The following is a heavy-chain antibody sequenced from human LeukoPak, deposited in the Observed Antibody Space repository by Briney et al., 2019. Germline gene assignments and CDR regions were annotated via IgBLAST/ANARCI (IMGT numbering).Heavy chain of an antibody. V-gene: IGHV4-39*01. CDR2: IYYSGST. Sequence: SETLSLTCTVSGGSISSSSYYWGWIRQPPGKGLEWIGNIYYSGSTYYNPSLKSRVTISVDTSKNQFSLKLSSVTAADTAVYYCARLVDNYYDGSGYYYPYYFDYWGQGTLVTVSS. J-gene: IGHJ4*02. CDR1: GGSISSSSYY. D-gene: IGHD3-22*01. CDR3: ARLVDNYYDGSGYYYPYYFDY.